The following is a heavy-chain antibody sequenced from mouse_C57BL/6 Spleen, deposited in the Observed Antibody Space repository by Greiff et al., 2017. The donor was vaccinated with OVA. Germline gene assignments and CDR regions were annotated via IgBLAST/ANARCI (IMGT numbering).Heavy chain of an antibody. Sequence: VQLQQPGAELVKPGASVKMSCKASGYTFTSYWITWVKQRPGQGLEWIGDIYPGSGSTNYNEKFKSKATLTVDTSSGTAYMQLSSLTSEDSAVYYCAREGVYYYGSSYCFDYWGQGTTLTVSS. J-gene: IGHJ2*01. CDR3: AREGVYYYGSSYCFDY. CDR2: IYPGSGST. CDR1: GYTFTSYW. D-gene: IGHD1-1*01. V-gene: IGHV1-55*01.